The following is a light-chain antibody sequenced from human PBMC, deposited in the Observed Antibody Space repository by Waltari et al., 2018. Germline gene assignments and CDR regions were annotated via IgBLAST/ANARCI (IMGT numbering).Light chain of an antibody. CDR1: ETVNNY. V-gene: IGKV1-39*01. CDR2: KAS. J-gene: IGKJ4*01. Sequence: DIQMTQSPSSLSASVGARVTIPCRASETVNNYLNWYQQKPGKAPKLLIYKASTLQSGVPSRFSGSGSGTDYTFTISSLQSEDVATYYCQHGYGTPRTFGGGTKVEIK. CDR3: QHGYGTPRT.